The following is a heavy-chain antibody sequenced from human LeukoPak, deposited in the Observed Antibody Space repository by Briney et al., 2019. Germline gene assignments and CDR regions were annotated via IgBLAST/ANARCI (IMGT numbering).Heavy chain of an antibody. Sequence: GGSLRLSCAASGFTFSDYAMHWVRQAPGKELEYVSAISSNGGSIHYANSVKGRFTISRDNSKNTLYLQMDSLRAEDMAVYYCARHGGSSGWYIKNWFDPWGQGTLVTVSS. CDR1: GFTFSDYA. V-gene: IGHV3-64*01. J-gene: IGHJ5*02. D-gene: IGHD6-19*01. CDR2: ISSNGGSI. CDR3: ARHGGSSGWYIKNWFDP.